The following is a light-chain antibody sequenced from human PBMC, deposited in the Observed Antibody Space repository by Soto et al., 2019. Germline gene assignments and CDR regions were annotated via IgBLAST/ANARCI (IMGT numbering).Light chain of an antibody. J-gene: IGKJ3*01. CDR3: QQYHTSPFT. V-gene: IGKV3-20*01. Sequence: EIVLTQSPGTLSLSPGERATLSCRASQSISSSYLAWYQHKPGQAPRLLLFATSIRATGIPDRVSGSGSGTDFTLSISRLEPEDFAVYYCQQYHTSPFTFGPGTKVDIK. CDR1: QSISSSY. CDR2: ATS.